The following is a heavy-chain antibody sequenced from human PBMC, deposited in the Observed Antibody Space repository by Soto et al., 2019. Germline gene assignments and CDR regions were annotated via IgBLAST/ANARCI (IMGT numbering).Heavy chain of an antibody. CDR2: INPSGGST. CDR3: ARQLRPNYNWFDP. V-gene: IGHV1-46*01. CDR1: GYTFTSYY. Sequence: ASVKVSCKASGYTFTSYYMHWVRQAPGQGLEWMGIINPSGGSTSYAQKFQGRVTMTRDTSTSTAYMELSSLRSDDTAVYYCARQLRPNYNWFDPWGQGTLVTVSS. J-gene: IGHJ5*02. D-gene: IGHD1-1*01.